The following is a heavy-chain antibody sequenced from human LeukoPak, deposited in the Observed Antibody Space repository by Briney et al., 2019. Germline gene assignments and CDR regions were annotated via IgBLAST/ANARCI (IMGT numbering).Heavy chain of an antibody. J-gene: IGHJ2*01. CDR3: ARPYYDFWSGYFGYFDL. CDR1: GGSTSSYY. CDR2: IYYSGST. V-gene: IGHV4-59*08. D-gene: IGHD3-3*01. Sequence: SETLSLTCTVSGGSTSSYYWSWIRQPPGKGLEWIGYIYYSGSTNYNPSLKSRVTISVDTSKNQFPLKLSSVTAADTAVYYCARPYYDFWSGYFGYFDLWGRGTLVTVSS.